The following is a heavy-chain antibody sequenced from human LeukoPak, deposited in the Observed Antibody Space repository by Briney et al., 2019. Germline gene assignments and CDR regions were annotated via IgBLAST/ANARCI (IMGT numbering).Heavy chain of an antibody. CDR1: GFTFSSYG. Sequence: GGSLRLSCAASGFTFSSYGMSWVRQAPGKGLEWVSAISGSGGSTYYADSVKGRFTISRDNSKNTLYLQMNSLRAEDTAVYYCARSSGYYSFFDYWGQGTLVTVSS. J-gene: IGHJ4*02. CDR3: ARSSGYYSFFDY. V-gene: IGHV3-23*01. D-gene: IGHD3-22*01. CDR2: ISGSGGST.